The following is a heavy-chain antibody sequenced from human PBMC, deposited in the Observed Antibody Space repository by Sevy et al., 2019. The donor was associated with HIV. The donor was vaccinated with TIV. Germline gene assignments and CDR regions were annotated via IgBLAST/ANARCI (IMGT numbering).Heavy chain of an antibody. Sequence: GGSLRLSCAASGFTFSSYAMSWVRQAPGKGLEWVSAISGSGGSTYYADSVKGRFTISRDNAKNSLFLQMNSLRDEDTAVYYCASRGYCGGGSCYSGPNDYWGQGTLVTVSS. D-gene: IGHD2-15*01. CDR3: ASRGYCGGGSCYSGPNDY. J-gene: IGHJ4*02. CDR1: GFTFSSYA. V-gene: IGHV3-23*01. CDR2: ISGSGGST.